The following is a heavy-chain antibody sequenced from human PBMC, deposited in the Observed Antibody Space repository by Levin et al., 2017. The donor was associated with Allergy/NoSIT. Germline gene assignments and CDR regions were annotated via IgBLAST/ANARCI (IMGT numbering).Heavy chain of an antibody. CDR1: GFTFSSYG. V-gene: IGHV3-30*03. CDR2: ISYDGSNK. Sequence: GESLKISCAASGFTFSSYGMHWVRQAPGKGLEWVAVISYDGSNKYYADSVKGRFTISRDNSKNTLYLQMNSLRAEDTAVYYCASLTPDMVRGVIITAFRGGSPADYWGQGTLVTVSS. CDR3: ASLTPDMVRGVIITAFRGGSPADY. D-gene: IGHD3-10*01. J-gene: IGHJ4*02.